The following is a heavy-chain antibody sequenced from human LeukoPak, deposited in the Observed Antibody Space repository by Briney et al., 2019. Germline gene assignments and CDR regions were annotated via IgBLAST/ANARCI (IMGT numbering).Heavy chain of an antibody. J-gene: IGHJ4*02. CDR2: IYYSGST. D-gene: IGHD6-13*01. Sequence: SETLSLTCTVPGGSISSHYWSWIRQPPGKGLEWIGYIYYSGSTNYNPSLKSRVTISVDTSKNQFSLKLSSVTAADTAVYYCARGSIAAAVPLGYWGQGTLVTVSS. CDR1: GGSISSHY. CDR3: ARGSIAAAVPLGY. V-gene: IGHV4-59*11.